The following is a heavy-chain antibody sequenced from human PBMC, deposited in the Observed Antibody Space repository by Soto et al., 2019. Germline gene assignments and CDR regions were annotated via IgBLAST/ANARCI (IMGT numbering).Heavy chain of an antibody. J-gene: IGHJ4*02. CDR1: GGSINNHY. CDR2: VYYNGIT. CDR3: TRANWYSEY. D-gene: IGHD7-27*01. V-gene: IGHV4-59*11. Sequence: QVQLQESGPGLVKPSETLSLTCTVSGGSINNHYWSWIRQPPGKGLEWLGYVYYNGITNYNPSLKIRVTMSVDTSKIQLSLNLTSLTAADTAIYYCTRANWYSEYWGQGTLVTVSS.